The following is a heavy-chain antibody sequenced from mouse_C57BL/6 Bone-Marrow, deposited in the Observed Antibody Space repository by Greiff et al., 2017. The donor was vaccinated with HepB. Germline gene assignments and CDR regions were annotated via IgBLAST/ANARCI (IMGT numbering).Heavy chain of an antibody. Sequence: EVMLVESEGGLVQPGSSMKLSCTASGFTFSDYYMAWVRQVPEKGLEWVANINYDGSSTYYLDSLKSRFIISRDNAKNILYLQMSSLKSEDTATYYCARNGYDRGFDYWGQGTTLTVSS. D-gene: IGHD2-2*01. V-gene: IGHV5-16*01. J-gene: IGHJ2*01. CDR3: ARNGYDRGFDY. CDR1: GFTFSDYY. CDR2: INYDGSST.